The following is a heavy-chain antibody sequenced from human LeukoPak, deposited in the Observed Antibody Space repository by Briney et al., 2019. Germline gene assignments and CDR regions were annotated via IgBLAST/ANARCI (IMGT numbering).Heavy chain of an antibody. CDR2: IGGLGSST. J-gene: IGHJ4*02. CDR1: GFTFSSHA. D-gene: IGHD3-3*01. V-gene: IGHV3-23*01. CDR3: ARDPGVVAFHYFDF. Sequence: PGGSLRLSCAASGFTFSSHAMAWVRQAPGKGLEWVSAIGGLGSSTYYGDSVKGRFTISRDNSKNTVYLQMDSPRVEDTAVYYCARDPGVVAFHYFDFWGQGTLITVSS.